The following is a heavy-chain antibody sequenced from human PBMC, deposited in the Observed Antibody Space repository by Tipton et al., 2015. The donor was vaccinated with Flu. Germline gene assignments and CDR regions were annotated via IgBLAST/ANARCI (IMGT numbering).Heavy chain of an antibody. J-gene: IGHJ5*01. CDR3: ARRTFSNYVSEPKNWFDF. D-gene: IGHD4-11*01. CDR1: GDSIASDYY. CDR2: IHHTGTT. Sequence: LRLSCSVSGDSIASDYYWGWIRQPPGKGLEWIGNIHHTGTTYYKPSLRSRVTIIRDKSKNQFSLKLSFVAAADTAVYFCARRTFSNYVSEPKNWFDFWGQGTLVTVSS. V-gene: IGHV4-38-2*01.